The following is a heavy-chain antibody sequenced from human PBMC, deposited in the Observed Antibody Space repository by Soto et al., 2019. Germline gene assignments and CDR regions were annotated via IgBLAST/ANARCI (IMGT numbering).Heavy chain of an antibody. CDR3: AVQLDYGEAFFDY. CDR2: IYSDGRT. CDR1: GLTVSSYY. Sequence: EVQLVESGGGLVQPGGSLRLSCAASGLTVSSYYMNWVRQAPGRGLEWVSVIYSDGRTFYADSVKGRFTISRDNSKNTLHLQMNSLRAEDTAVYYCAVQLDYGEAFFDYWGQGTLVTVSS. D-gene: IGHD4-17*01. V-gene: IGHV3-66*01. J-gene: IGHJ4*02.